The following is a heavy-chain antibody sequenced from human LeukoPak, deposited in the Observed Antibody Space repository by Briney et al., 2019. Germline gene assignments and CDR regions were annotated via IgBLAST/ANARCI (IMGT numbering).Heavy chain of an antibody. Sequence: GGPLRLSCAASGFTFEDYGMSWVRQAPGKGLEWVSGINWNGGSTGYAESVKGRFTISRDNAKNSLYLQMNSLRAEDTAVYYCARDVVGYYDSSGYYLSAFDIWGQGTMVTVSS. CDR1: GFTFEDYG. CDR2: INWNGGST. J-gene: IGHJ3*02. V-gene: IGHV3-20*04. D-gene: IGHD3-22*01. CDR3: ARDVVGYYDSSGYYLSAFDI.